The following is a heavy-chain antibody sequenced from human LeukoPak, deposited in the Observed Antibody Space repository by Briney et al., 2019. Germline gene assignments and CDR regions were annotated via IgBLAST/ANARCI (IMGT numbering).Heavy chain of an antibody. Sequence: SETLSLTCTVSGGSISSYYWSWIRQPAGKGLEWIGRIYTSGSTNYNPSLKSRVTMSVDTSKNQFSLKLSSVTAADTAVYYCARDTRGVVGEGNWFDPWGQGTLVTVSS. V-gene: IGHV4-4*07. J-gene: IGHJ5*02. CDR3: ARDTRGVVGEGNWFDP. D-gene: IGHD3-10*01. CDR1: GGSISSYY. CDR2: IYTSGST.